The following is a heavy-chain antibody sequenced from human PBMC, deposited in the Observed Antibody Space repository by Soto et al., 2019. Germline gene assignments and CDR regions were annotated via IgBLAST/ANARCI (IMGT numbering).Heavy chain of an antibody. D-gene: IGHD3-22*01. V-gene: IGHV4-59*01. CDR1: GGSISSYY. J-gene: IGHJ4*02. CDR3: ARVPAGYYDSSGYYYESPQVFAY. Sequence: SETLSLTCTVSGGSISSYYWSWIRQPPGKGLEWIGYIYYSGSTNYNPSLKSRVTISVDTSKNQFSLKLSSVTAADTAVYYCARVPAGYYDSSGYYYESPQVFAYWGQGTLVTVSS. CDR2: IYYSGST.